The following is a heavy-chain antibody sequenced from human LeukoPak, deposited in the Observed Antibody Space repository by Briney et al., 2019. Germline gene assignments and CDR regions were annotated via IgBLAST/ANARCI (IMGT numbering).Heavy chain of an antibody. CDR3: ARPVGYYSYFDY. D-gene: IGHD3-22*01. Sequence: GGSLRLSCAASGSTFSSYAMHWVRQAPGKGLEWVAVISYDGSNKYYADSVKGRFTISRDNSKNTLYLQMNSLRAEDTAVYYCARPVGYYSYFDYWGQGTLVTVSS. CDR1: GSTFSSYA. CDR2: ISYDGSNK. J-gene: IGHJ4*02. V-gene: IGHV3-30-3*01.